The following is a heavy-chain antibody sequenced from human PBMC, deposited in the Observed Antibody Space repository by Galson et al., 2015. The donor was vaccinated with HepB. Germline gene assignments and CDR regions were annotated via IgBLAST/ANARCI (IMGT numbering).Heavy chain of an antibody. J-gene: IGHJ3*02. CDR2: ISGSGGST. CDR3: AKDVEGPPSYYYDSSGGAFDI. V-gene: IGHV3-23*01. Sequence: SLRLSCAASGFTFSSYAMSWVRQAPGKGLEWVSAISGSGGSTYYADSVKGRFTISRDNSENTLYLQMNSLRAEDTAVYYCAKDVEGPPSYYYDSSGGAFDIWGQGTMVTVSS. CDR1: GFTFSSYA. D-gene: IGHD3-22*01.